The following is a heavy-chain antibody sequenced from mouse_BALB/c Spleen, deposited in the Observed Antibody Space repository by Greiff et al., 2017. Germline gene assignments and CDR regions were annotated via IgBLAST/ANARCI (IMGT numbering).Heavy chain of an antibody. V-gene: IGHV5-6-3*01. Sequence: EVMLVESGGGLVQPGGSLKLSCAASGFTFSSYGMSWVRQTPDKRLELVATINSNGGSTYYPDSVKGRFTISRDNAKNTLYLQMSSLKSEDTAMYYCARDRRDYDGKSFAYWGQGTLVTVSA. CDR1: GFTFSSYG. D-gene: IGHD2-4*01. CDR3: ARDRRDYDGKSFAY. CDR2: INSNGGST. J-gene: IGHJ3*01.